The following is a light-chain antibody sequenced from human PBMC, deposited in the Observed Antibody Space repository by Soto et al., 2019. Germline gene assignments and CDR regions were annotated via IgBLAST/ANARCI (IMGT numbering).Light chain of an antibody. CDR2: RTN. CDR1: SGSVSTNNY. V-gene: IGLV8-61*01. Sequence: QTVVTQEPSFSVSPGGTVTLTCALSSGSVSTNNYPSWCQQTPGQPPRTLIFRTNTRSSGVPDRFSGSILGSKAALTSTGAQADDESDYYCVLYMGRGIWVFGGGTKVTVL. CDR3: VLYMGRGIWV. J-gene: IGLJ3*02.